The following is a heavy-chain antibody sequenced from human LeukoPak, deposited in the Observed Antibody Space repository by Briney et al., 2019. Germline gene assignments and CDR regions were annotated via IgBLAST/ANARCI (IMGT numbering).Heavy chain of an antibody. D-gene: IGHD6-25*01. Sequence: GGSLRLSCAASGFTFSSYAMHWVRQAPGKGLGWVAVMSYDGSNKYYADSVKGRFTISRDNSKNTLYLQMNSLRAEDTAVYYCARDSATLVNILYSSEYYFDYWGQGTLVTVSS. J-gene: IGHJ4*02. V-gene: IGHV3-30-3*01. CDR3: ARDSATLVNILYSSEYYFDY. CDR2: MSYDGSNK. CDR1: GFTFSSYA.